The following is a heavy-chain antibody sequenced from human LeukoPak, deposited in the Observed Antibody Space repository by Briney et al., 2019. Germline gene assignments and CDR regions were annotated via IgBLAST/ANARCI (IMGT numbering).Heavy chain of an antibody. CDR1: GGSFSGYY. D-gene: IGHD3-10*01. CDR3: AKSSGSLFDP. J-gene: IGHJ5*02. Sequence: SETLSLTCAVYGGSFSGYYWSWIRQPPGKGLEWIGEINHSGSTNYNPSLKSRVTISVDTSKNQFSLKLSSVTAADTAVYYCAKSSGSLFDPWGQGTLVTDSS. CDR2: INHSGST. V-gene: IGHV4-34*01.